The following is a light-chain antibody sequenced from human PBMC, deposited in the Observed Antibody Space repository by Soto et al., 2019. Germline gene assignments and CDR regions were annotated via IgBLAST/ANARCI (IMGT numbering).Light chain of an antibody. CDR1: SSDVGGYNY. CDR3: SSYTSSSTVV. J-gene: IGLJ2*01. CDR2: EVS. V-gene: IGLV2-14*01. Sequence: QSALTQPASVSGSPGQSITISCTGTSSDVGGYNYVSWYQQHPGKAPKLMIYEVSHRPSGVSNCFSGSKSGNTASLTISGLQAEDEADYYCSSYTSSSTVVFGGGTKLTVL.